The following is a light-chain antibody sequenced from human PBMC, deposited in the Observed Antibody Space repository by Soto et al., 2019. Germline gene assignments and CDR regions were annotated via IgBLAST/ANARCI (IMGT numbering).Light chain of an antibody. CDR1: SSNIGNNY. CDR3: GTWDSSLSAVV. V-gene: IGLV1-51*01. Sequence: QSVLRQPPSVSAAPGQTVTISCSGSSSNIGNNYVSWYQQLPGTAPKLLIYDNNKRPSGIPDRFSGSKSGTSATLGITGLQTGDEADYYCGTWDSSLSAVVFGGGTKLTVL. J-gene: IGLJ2*01. CDR2: DNN.